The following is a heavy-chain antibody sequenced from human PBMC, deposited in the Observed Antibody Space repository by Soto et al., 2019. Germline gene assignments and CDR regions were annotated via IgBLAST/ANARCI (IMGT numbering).Heavy chain of an antibody. CDR2: IIPMFATA. V-gene: IGHV1-69*06. CDR3: AGDLCGSATCYTWSDV. Sequence: SVKVSCKASGGTFSSYAISWVRQAPGQGLEWMGGIIPMFATAEYAQRFQGRVTITADRSTSTAYMELSSLRSEDTAVYYCAGDLCGSATCYTWSDVWGQGTTVTVSS. J-gene: IGHJ6*02. D-gene: IGHD2-2*02. CDR1: GGTFSSYA.